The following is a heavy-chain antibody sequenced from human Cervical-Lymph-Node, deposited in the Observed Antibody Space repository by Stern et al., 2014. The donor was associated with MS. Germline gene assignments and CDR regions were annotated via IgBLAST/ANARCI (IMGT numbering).Heavy chain of an antibody. CDR1: GFTFEDYA. J-gene: IGHJ6*02. CDR2: IWYDGSQK. Sequence: MQLVESGGGVVQPGGSQRLSCTASGFTFEDYAMEWVRQVPGKGLEWVAMIWYDGSQKYYGDSVRGRFSVSRDNSRNKLYLQMKSLSLEDTAVYYCARKIPDYYYYAMDVWGQGTTVTVSS. D-gene: IGHD2-2*02. CDR3: ARKIPDYYYYAMDV. V-gene: IGHV3-33*01.